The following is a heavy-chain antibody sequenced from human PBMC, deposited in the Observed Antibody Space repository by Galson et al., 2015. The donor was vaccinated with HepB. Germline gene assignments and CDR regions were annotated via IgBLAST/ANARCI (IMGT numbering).Heavy chain of an antibody. CDR3: AKVDTIYGVDGFYGMHV. Sequence: SLRLSCAASGFNFRNYGMYWVRQAPGKGLEWVAVIAYDGSKRYYRDSVKGRFTISRDNPKNTLYLEMNSLRPEDTALYYCAKVDTIYGVDGFYGMHVWGQGSTVIVSS. V-gene: IGHV3-30*18. J-gene: IGHJ6*02. D-gene: IGHD3-3*01. CDR1: GFNFRNYG. CDR2: IAYDGSKR.